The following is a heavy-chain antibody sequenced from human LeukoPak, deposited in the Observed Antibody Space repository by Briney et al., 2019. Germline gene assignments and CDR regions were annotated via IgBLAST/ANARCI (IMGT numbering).Heavy chain of an antibody. V-gene: IGHV4-30-4*01. CDR2: IYYSGST. D-gene: IGHD3-9*01. Sequence: SETLSLTCAVYGGSFSGYYWSWIRQPPGKGLEWIGYIYYSGSTYHNPSLKSRVTISVDTSKNQFSLKLSSVTAADTAVYYCARETGYWGQGTLVTVSS. J-gene: IGHJ4*02. CDR3: ARETGY. CDR1: GGSFSGYY.